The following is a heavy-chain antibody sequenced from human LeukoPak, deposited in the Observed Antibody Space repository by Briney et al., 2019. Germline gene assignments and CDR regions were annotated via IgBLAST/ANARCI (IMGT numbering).Heavy chain of an antibody. Sequence: PSETLSLTCAVYGGSFSGYYWSWIRQPPGKGLEWIGEINHSGSTNYNPSLKSRVTISVDTSKNQFSLKLSSVTAADTAVYYCARVLGYCSSTSCYELWGFDYWGQGTLVTVSS. V-gene: IGHV4-34*01. CDR2: INHSGST. D-gene: IGHD2-2*01. CDR1: GGSFSGYY. J-gene: IGHJ4*02. CDR3: ARVLGYCSSTSCYELWGFDY.